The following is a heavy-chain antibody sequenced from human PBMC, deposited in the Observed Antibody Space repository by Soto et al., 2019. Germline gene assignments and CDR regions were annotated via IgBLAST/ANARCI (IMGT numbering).Heavy chain of an antibody. CDR3: ARSMSGLNDY. Sequence: EVQLVESGGGLVKPGGSLRLSCAASGFTFSSYSMNWVRQAPGKGLEWVSSISSSSSYIYYADSVKGRFTISRDNTKNSLYLQMNSLRAEDTAVYYCARSMSGLNDYWGQGTLVTVSS. CDR2: ISSSSSYI. CDR1: GFTFSSYS. J-gene: IGHJ4*02. V-gene: IGHV3-21*01. D-gene: IGHD3-3*01.